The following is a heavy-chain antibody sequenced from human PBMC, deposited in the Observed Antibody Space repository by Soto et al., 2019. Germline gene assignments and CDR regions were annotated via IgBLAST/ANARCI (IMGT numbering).Heavy chain of an antibody. J-gene: IGHJ2*01. CDR1: GGTFSSYA. CDR2: IIPIFGTA. D-gene: IGHD2-2*01. V-gene: IGHV1-69*01. Sequence: QVQLVQSGAEVKKPGSSVKVSCKASGGTFSSYAISWVRQAPGQGLEWMGGIIPIFGTANYAQKFHGRVTITADESTSTAYMELSSLRSEDTAVYYCAREDIVVVPAANPYWYFDLWGRGTLVTVSS. CDR3: AREDIVVVPAANPYWYFDL.